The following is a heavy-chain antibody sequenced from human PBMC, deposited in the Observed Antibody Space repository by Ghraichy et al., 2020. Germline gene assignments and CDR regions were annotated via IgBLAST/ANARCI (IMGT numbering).Heavy chain of an antibody. D-gene: IGHD3-22*01. V-gene: IGHV4-34*01. CDR2: INHSGST. CDR3: ARRYHDSSGYYPSYYYHYGMDV. Sequence: SQTLSLTYGVHGGSFNTYYWSWIRQPPGKGLEWIGEINHSGSTNYNPSLKSRVTISLDTSKKQFSLKLSSVTAADTAVYYCARRYHDSSGYYPSYYYHYGMDVWGQGTTVTVAS. J-gene: IGHJ6*02. CDR1: GGSFNTYY.